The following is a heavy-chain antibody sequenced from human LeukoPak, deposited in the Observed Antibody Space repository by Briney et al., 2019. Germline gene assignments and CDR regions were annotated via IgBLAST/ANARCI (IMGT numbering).Heavy chain of an antibody. J-gene: IGHJ6*02. CDR3: ARNGDYGFYYYYGMDV. CDR1: GFTFSSHW. D-gene: IGHD4-17*01. Sequence: GGSLRLSCAASGFTFSSHWMSWVRQAPGKGLEWVANIKQDGSEKYYVDSVKGRFTISRDNAKNSLYLQMNSLRAEDTAVYYCARNGDYGFYYYYGMDVWGQGTTVTVSS. V-gene: IGHV3-7*01. CDR2: IKQDGSEK.